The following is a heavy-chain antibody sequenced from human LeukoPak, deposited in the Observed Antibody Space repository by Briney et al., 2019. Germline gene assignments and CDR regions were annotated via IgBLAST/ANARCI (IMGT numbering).Heavy chain of an antibody. V-gene: IGHV1-3*01. CDR1: GYTFTSYA. CDR3: ARVVPLWPSYYYYGMDV. Sequence: GASVKVSCKASGYTFTSYAMHWVRQAPGQRLEWMGWINAGNGNTKYSQKFQGRVTITRDTSASTAYMELSSLRSEDTAVYYCARVVPLWPSYYYYGMDVWGQGTTVTVSS. CDR2: INAGNGNT. J-gene: IGHJ6*02. D-gene: IGHD3-10*01.